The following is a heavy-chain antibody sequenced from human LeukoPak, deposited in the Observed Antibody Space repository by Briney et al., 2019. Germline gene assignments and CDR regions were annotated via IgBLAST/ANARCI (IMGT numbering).Heavy chain of an antibody. V-gene: IGHV4-38-2*01. CDR1: GYSISSGYY. J-gene: IGHJ4*02. Sequence: SETLSLTCAVSGYSISSGYYWGWIRQPPGKGLEWIGSIYHSGSTYYNPSLKSRVTISVDTSKNQFSLKLSSVTAADTAVYYCATSYFDYWGQGTLVTVPS. CDR2: IYHSGST. CDR3: ATSYFDY.